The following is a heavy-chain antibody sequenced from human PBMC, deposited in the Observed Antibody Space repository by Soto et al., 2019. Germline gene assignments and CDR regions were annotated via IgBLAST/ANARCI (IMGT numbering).Heavy chain of an antibody. D-gene: IGHD3-3*01. Sequence: GGSLRLSCAASGFTFSSYSMNWVRQAPGKGLEWVSYISSSSTIYYADSVKGRFTISRDNAKNSLYLQMNSLRAEDTAVYYCARQYYDFWSGYPLGAFDIWGQGTMVTVSS. CDR3: ARQYYDFWSGYPLGAFDI. CDR1: GFTFSSYS. J-gene: IGHJ3*02. CDR2: ISSSSTI. V-gene: IGHV3-48*01.